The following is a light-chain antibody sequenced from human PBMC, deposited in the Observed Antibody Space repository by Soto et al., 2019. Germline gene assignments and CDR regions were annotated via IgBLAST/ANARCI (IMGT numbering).Light chain of an antibody. CDR2: DAS. J-gene: IGKJ2*01. CDR1: QDISNY. V-gene: IGKV1-33*01. Sequence: DIQMTQSPSSLSASVGDRVTITCQASQDISNYLNWYPQKPGKAPKLLIYDASNLETGVPSRFSGSGSGTDFTITISRLQPEDIATYYCQQDDNLPYTFGQGTKLEIK. CDR3: QQDDNLPYT.